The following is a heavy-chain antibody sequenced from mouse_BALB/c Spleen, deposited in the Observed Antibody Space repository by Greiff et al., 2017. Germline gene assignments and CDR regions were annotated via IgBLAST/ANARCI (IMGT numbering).Heavy chain of an antibody. CDR3: ARGTGNYYAMDY. J-gene: IGHJ4*01. D-gene: IGHD4-1*01. Sequence: EVQVVESGGGLVQPGGSRKLSCAASGFTFSSFGMHWVRQAPEKGLEWVAYISSGSSTIYYADTVKGRFTISRDNPKNTLFLQMTSLRSEDTAMYYCARGTGNYYAMDYWGQGTSVTVSS. CDR2: ISSGSSTI. V-gene: IGHV5-17*02. CDR1: GFTFSSFG.